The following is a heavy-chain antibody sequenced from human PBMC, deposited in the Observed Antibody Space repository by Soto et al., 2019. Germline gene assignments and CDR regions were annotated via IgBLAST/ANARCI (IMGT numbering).Heavy chain of an antibody. V-gene: IGHV3-23*01. CDR2: ISGSDGST. CDR3: AKVLRFLEWLPPPDAFDI. CDR1: GFTFSSYA. D-gene: IGHD3-3*01. J-gene: IGHJ3*02. Sequence: GGSLRLSCAASGFTFSSYAMSWVRQAPGKGLEWVSAISGSDGSTYYADSVKGRFTISRDNSKSTLYLQMNSLRAEDTAVYYCAKVLRFLEWLPPPDAFDIWGQGTMVTVSS.